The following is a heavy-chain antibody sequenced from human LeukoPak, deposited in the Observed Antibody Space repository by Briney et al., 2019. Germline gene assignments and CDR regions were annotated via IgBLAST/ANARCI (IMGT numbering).Heavy chain of an antibody. V-gene: IGHV4-4*07. CDR2: IYTSAST. Sequence: PSETLSLTCTVSGDSISTYYWSWIRQPAGKGLEWIGRIYTSASTHYNPSLKSRVTMSVDTSKNQFSLRLSSVTAADTAVYYCASLKDFADYFDFWGQGTLVTVSS. CDR1: GDSISTYY. D-gene: IGHD3-3*01. J-gene: IGHJ4*02. CDR3: ASLKDFADYFDF.